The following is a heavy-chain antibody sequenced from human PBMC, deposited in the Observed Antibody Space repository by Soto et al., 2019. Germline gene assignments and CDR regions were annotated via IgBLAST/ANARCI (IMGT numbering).Heavy chain of an antibody. CDR3: AGVRIGTRRDY. D-gene: IGHD2-2*01. V-gene: IGHV4-30-2*01. CDR2: SYHSGST. CDR1: GGSISSGGYS. J-gene: IGHJ4*02. Sequence: QLQLQESGSGLVKPSQTLSLTCAVSGGSISSGGYSWSWIRQPPGKGLEWIGYSYHSGSTYYNPSLKSRVTISVDRTKNQLSRKLSSVTAADTAVYYCAGVRIGTRRDYWGQGTLVTVSS.